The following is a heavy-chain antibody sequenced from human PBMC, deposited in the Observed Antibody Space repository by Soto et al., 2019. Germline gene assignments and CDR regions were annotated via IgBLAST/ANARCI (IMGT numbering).Heavy chain of an antibody. CDR2: INPNSGGT. CDR3: ARADMITFGGLHLGRVSVYSYYFDY. J-gene: IGHJ4*02. CDR1: GYAITGDY. Sequence: ASVKVAWKASGYAITGDYMRWVRQTTGQGLEWMGWINPNSGGTNYAQKFQGWVTMTRDTSISTAYMELSRLRSDDTAVYYCARADMITFGGLHLGRVSVYSYYFDYWGQGTLVTVYS. D-gene: IGHD3-16*01. V-gene: IGHV1-2*04.